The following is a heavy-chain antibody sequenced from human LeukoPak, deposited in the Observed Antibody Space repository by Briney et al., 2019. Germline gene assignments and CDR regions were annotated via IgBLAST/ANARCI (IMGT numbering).Heavy chain of an antibody. CDR2: INPNSGGT. CDR3: ARVPRIQPWPATDY. Sequence: GASVKVSCKASGYTFTGYYMHWVRQAPGQGLEWMGWINPNSGGTNYAQKFQGRVTMTRDTSISTAYMELSRLRSDDTAVYYCARVPRIQPWPATDYWGQGTLVTVSS. J-gene: IGHJ4*02. V-gene: IGHV1-2*02. CDR1: GYTFTGYY. D-gene: IGHD5-18*01.